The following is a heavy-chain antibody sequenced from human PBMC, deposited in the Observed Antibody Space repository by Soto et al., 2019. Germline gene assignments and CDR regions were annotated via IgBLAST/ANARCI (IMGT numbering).Heavy chain of an antibody. CDR1: GGTFSSYA. J-gene: IGHJ6*02. V-gene: IGHV1-69*13. D-gene: IGHD2-15*01. CDR2: SIPIFGTA. CDR3: AKPCRGYCSGGSCYPTATNYYYYGMDV. Sequence: SVEVSCKASGGTFSSYAISWDRQAPGQGLEWMGGSIPIFGTANYAQKCQVRVTITADEXXSTAYIELSSLRLEDTAVYYCAKPCRGYCSGGSCYPTATNYYYYGMDVWAQGTTVPVSS.